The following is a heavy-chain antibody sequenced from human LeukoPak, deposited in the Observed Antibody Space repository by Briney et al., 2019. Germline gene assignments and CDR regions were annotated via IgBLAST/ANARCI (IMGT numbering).Heavy chain of an antibody. CDR2: ISDIGSI. V-gene: IGHV4-61*05. CDR1: GGSISSSSYY. D-gene: IGHD2/OR15-2a*01. Sequence: PSETLSLTCTVSGGSISSSSYYLGWIRQPPGKGLEWIAYISDIGSINYNPSLKSRVTISLDTSKNQFSLKLSSVTAADTAVYYCAGHHPRNTVDFWGQGTLVTVSS. J-gene: IGHJ4*02. CDR3: AGHHPRNTVDF.